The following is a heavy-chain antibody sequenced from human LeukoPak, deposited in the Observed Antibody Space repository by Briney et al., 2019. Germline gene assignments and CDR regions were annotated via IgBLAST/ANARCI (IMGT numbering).Heavy chain of an antibody. J-gene: IGHJ5*02. CDR2: IYYSGST. V-gene: IGHV4-39*07. CDR1: GGSISSSSYY. D-gene: IGHD3-10*01. Sequence: SETLSLTCTVSGGSISSSSYYWGWIRQPPGKGLEWIGSIYYSGSTYYNPSLKSRVTISVDTSKNQFSLKLSSVTAADTAVYYCARAPMVRGLSWFDPWGQGTLVTVSS. CDR3: ARAPMVRGLSWFDP.